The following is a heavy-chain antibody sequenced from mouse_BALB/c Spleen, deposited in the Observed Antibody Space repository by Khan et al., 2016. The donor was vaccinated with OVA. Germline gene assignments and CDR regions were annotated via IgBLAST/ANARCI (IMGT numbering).Heavy chain of an antibody. J-gene: IGHJ3*01. CDR2: IYPGSGGT. CDR3: ARSYDGARLAD. V-gene: IGHV1-77*01. CDR1: GYTFTYYV. D-gene: IGHD1-1*01. Sequence: QFPLQQPGPELVKPGASVKMSCKASGYTFTYYVISWLNQSPGQGLEWIGEIYPGSGGTYYIERCKDQATLTADNSSNSAYMHFSSLTSEASAVSCCARSYDGARLADWGQGTSVTVSA.